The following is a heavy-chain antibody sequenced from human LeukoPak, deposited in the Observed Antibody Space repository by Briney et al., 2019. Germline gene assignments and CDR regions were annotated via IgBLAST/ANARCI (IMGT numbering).Heavy chain of an antibody. J-gene: IGHJ4*02. V-gene: IGHV1-46*03. CDR3: SVFCSPPPRTSCPAHFGY. CDR1: GYTFTGYY. D-gene: IGHD2-2*01. CDR2: INPSGGST. Sequence: GASVKVSCKASGYTFTGYYMHWVRQAPGQGLEWMGWINPSGGSTSYAQKFQGRVTMTRDTSTSTVYMELSSLRSEDTAVYYCSVFCSPPPRTSCPAHFGYWGQGTLVTVSS.